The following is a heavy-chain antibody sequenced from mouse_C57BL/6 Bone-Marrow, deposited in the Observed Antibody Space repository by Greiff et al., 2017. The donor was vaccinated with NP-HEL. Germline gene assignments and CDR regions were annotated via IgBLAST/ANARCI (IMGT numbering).Heavy chain of an antibody. J-gene: IGHJ1*03. CDR2: IHPSDSDT. D-gene: IGHD2-1*01. Sequence: VKLLESGAELVKPGASVKVSCKASGYTFTSYWMHWVKQRPGQGLEWIGRIHPSDSDTNYNQKFKGKATLTVDKSSSTAYMQLSSLTSEDSAVYYCAIGGNYDPIYWYFDVWGTGTTVTVSS. CDR3: AIGGNYDPIYWYFDV. V-gene: IGHV1-74*01. CDR1: GYTFTSYW.